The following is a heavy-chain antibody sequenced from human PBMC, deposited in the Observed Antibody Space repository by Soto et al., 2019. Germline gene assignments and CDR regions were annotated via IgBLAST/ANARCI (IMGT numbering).Heavy chain of an antibody. Sequence: PGGSLRLSCAASGFTFSSYAMSWVRQAPGKGLEWVSAISGSGGSTYYADSVKDRFTISRDNSKNTLYLQMSSLRAEDTAVYYCAKGRYNWKFGDIRGQGTTVTVSS. D-gene: IGHD1-20*01. J-gene: IGHJ3*02. CDR2: ISGSGGST. V-gene: IGHV3-23*01. CDR1: GFTFSSYA. CDR3: AKGRYNWKFGDI.